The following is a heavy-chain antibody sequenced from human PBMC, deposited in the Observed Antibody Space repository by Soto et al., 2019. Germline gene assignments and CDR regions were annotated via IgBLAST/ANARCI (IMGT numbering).Heavy chain of an antibody. V-gene: IGHV4-31*03. J-gene: IGHJ3*02. CDR1: GGSISSGGYY. CDR3: ARDHGVEPGREQGDASDI. D-gene: IGHD1-26*01. CDR2: IYYSGST. Sequence: QVQLQESGPGLVKPSQTLSLTCTVSGGSISSGGYYWSWIRQHPGTSLEWIGYIYYSGSTYSNPSLISRVTISEDAAKNQFSRRVSGVTAADTAVYYWARDHGVEPGREQGDASDIWGQRTMVTVSS.